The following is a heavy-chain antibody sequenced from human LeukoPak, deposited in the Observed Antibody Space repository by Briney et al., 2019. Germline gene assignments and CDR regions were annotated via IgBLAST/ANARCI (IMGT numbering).Heavy chain of an antibody. CDR2: ISGSGGST. Sequence: PGGSLRLSCAASGFTFSSYAMSWVRQAPGKGLEWVSAISGSGGSTYYADSVKGRFTISRDNSKNTLYLQMNSLRAEDTAVYYCAKFEIGYYYDSSGYRKRYDAFDIWGQGTMVTVSS. CDR3: AKFEIGYYYDSSGYRKRYDAFDI. CDR1: GFTFSSYA. V-gene: IGHV3-23*01. J-gene: IGHJ3*02. D-gene: IGHD3-22*01.